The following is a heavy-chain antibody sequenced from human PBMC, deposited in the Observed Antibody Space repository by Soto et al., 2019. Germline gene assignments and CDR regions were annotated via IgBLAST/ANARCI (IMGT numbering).Heavy chain of an antibody. CDR2: ISGSGDST. V-gene: IGHV3-23*01. D-gene: IGHD6-13*01. CDR1: GFSFSSYA. J-gene: IGHJ3*02. Sequence: GGSLRLSCAASGFSFSSYAMNWVRQAPGKGLEWVSVISGSGDSTYYADSVKGRFTISRDNSKNTLYLQMISLRAEDTAVYYCAKDSIAAAGAHAFDIWGQGTMVTVSS. CDR3: AKDSIAAAGAHAFDI.